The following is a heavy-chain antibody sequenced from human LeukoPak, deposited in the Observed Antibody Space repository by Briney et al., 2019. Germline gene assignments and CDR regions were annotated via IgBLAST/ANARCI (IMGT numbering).Heavy chain of an antibody. CDR3: ARDPGYYDSSSYQYYYYYMDV. Sequence: ASVKVSCKASGYTFTSYGISWVRQAPGQGLEWMGWISAYNGNTTYAQKFQGRVTMTRDMSTSTVYMELSSLRSEDTAVYYCARDPGYYDSSSYQYYYYYMDVWGEGTTVTVSS. D-gene: IGHD3-22*01. CDR1: GYTFTSYG. V-gene: IGHV1-18*01. CDR2: ISAYNGNT. J-gene: IGHJ6*03.